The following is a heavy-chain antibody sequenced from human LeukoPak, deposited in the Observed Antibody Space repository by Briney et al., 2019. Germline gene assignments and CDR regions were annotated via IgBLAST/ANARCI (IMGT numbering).Heavy chain of an antibody. CDR3: ARSLYGSSPNPYYFDY. D-gene: IGHD6-6*01. CDR1: GASISSYF. Sequence: SETLSLTCTVSGASISSYFWSWIRQPPGRGLEWIGYISCSGTTNFSPSLKSRVTISVDTSKNHFSLKLNSVTAADTAMYYCARSLYGSSPNPYYFDYWGQGTLVTVSS. J-gene: IGHJ4*02. CDR2: ISCSGTT. V-gene: IGHV4-59*12.